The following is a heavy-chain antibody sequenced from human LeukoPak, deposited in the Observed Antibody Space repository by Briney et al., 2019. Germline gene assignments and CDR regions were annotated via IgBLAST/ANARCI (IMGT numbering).Heavy chain of an antibody. CDR1: GFTFSDYY. D-gene: IGHD2-2*01. CDR2: ISSSSSYT. Sequence: PGGSLRLSCAASGFTFSDYYMTWIRQAPGKGLEWVSYISSSSSYTIYADSVKGRFTISRDNAKNSLYLQMNSLRAEDTAVYYCARYCSSTSCNYYYGMDVWGQGTTVTVSS. V-gene: IGHV3-11*06. J-gene: IGHJ6*02. CDR3: ARYCSSTSCNYYYGMDV.